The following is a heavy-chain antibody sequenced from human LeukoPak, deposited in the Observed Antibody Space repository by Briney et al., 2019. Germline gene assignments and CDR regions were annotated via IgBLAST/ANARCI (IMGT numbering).Heavy chain of an antibody. Sequence: KPGGSLRLSCAASGFTFSSYAMNWVRQAPGKGLEWVSSISSSSSYIYYADSVKGRFTISRDNAKNSLYLQMNSLRAEDTAVYYCAREEGKNGDFDYWGQGTLVTVSS. CDR1: GFTFSSYA. CDR3: AREEGKNGDFDY. D-gene: IGHD2-8*01. V-gene: IGHV3-21*01. CDR2: ISSSSSYI. J-gene: IGHJ4*02.